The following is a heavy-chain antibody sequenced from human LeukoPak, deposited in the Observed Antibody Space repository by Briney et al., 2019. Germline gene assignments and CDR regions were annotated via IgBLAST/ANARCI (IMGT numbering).Heavy chain of an antibody. J-gene: IGHJ4*02. D-gene: IGHD4-17*01. CDR3: ARGGTDYGDSSFDY. Sequence: SETLSLTCTVSGGSISSYYRSSIRQPPGKGLEWIGYIYYSGSTNYNPSLKSRVTISVDTSKNQFSLKLSSVTAADTAVYYCARGGTDYGDSSFDYWGQGTLVTVPS. V-gene: IGHV4-59*01. CDR1: GGSISSYY. CDR2: IYYSGST.